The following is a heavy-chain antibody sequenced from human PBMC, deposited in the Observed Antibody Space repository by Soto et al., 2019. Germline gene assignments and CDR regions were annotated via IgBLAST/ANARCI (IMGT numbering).Heavy chain of an antibody. CDR1: GYTFTAYY. Sequence: QVQLVQSGAEVKKPGASVKVSCRPSGYTFTAYYIHWVRQAPGQGLEWMGWVDPNSGGTRDAQNFQCRVTITRDTSTSTVYMELNWLRSDDTALYYCALDTYGPLDYWGQGTLVTGSS. J-gene: IGHJ4*02. V-gene: IGHV1-2*02. CDR2: VDPNSGGT. CDR3: ALDTYGPLDY. D-gene: IGHD2-8*01.